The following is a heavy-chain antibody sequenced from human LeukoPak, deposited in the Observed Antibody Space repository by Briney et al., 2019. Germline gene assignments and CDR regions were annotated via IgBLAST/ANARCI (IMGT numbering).Heavy chain of an antibody. CDR3: ATRVDSSGYYLDY. D-gene: IGHD3-22*01. J-gene: IGHJ4*02. V-gene: IGHV1-69*02. CDR2: IIPILGIA. Sequence: SVKVSCKASGGTFSSYTISWVRQAPGQGLEWMGRIIPILGIANYAQKFQGRVTITADKSASTAYMELSSLRSEDTAVYYCATRVDSSGYYLDYWGQGTLVTVSS. CDR1: GGTFSSYT.